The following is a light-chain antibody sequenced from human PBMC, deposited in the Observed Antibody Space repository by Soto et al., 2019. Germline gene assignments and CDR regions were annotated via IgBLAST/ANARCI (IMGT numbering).Light chain of an antibody. V-gene: IGKV3-15*01. J-gene: IGKJ4*01. CDR3: QLYRKWSPRT. CDR2: GAL. CDR1: QSVSYN. Sequence: EIVMTQSQATLSVSPGETATLSCRASQSVSYNLAWYQQKPGQGPRLLIYGALNRATGIPARFSGSGSGKEYPLTISGLQADDFAVYGCQLYRKWSPRTFVGGTKVEIK.